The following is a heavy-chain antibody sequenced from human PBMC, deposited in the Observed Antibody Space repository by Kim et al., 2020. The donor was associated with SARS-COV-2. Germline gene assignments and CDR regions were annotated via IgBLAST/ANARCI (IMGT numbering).Heavy chain of an antibody. D-gene: IGHD6-19*01. CDR2: IKEDGSEK. V-gene: IGHV3-7*01. CDR3: ARELYNSGWYPFDY. Sequence: GGSLRLSCVTSGFTFSSYWMNWVRQAPGKGLEWVANIKEDGSEKYYVDSVKGRFSISRDNAKQSLYLRMDSLRAEDTAVYYCARELYNSGWYPFDYWGQGTLVTVSS. CDR1: GFTFSSYW. J-gene: IGHJ4*02.